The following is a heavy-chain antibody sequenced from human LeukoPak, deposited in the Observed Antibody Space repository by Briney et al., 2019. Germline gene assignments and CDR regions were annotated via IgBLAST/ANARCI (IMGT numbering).Heavy chain of an antibody. V-gene: IGHV4-34*01. CDR1: GGSFSGYC. CDR2: INHSGST. CDR3: ARGRDYDILTGHPGYYYYMDV. J-gene: IGHJ6*03. D-gene: IGHD3-9*01. Sequence: PSETLSLTCADYGGSFSGYCWSWIRQPPGKGLEWIGEINHSGSTNYNPSLKSRVTISVDTSKNQFSLKLSSVTAADTAVYYCARGRDYDILTGHPGYYYYMDVWGKGTTVTVSS.